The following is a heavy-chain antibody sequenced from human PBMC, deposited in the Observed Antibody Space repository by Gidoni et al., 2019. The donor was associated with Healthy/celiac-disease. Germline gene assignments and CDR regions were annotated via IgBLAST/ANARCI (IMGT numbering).Heavy chain of an antibody. CDR1: GYTFTRYG. CDR2: ISAYNGNT. D-gene: IGHD6-13*01. V-gene: IGHV1-18*01. Sequence: VQLVQSGAEVKKPGASVKVSCKASGYTFTRYGISWVRQAPGQGLEWMGWISAYNGNTNYAQKLQGRVNMTTDTSTSTAYMELRSLRSDDTAVYYCARDQDSSSWSSSYYYMDVWGKGTTVTVSS. J-gene: IGHJ6*03. CDR3: ARDQDSSSWSSSYYYMDV.